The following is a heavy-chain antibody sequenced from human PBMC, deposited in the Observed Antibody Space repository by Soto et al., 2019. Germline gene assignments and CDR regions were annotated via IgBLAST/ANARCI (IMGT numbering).Heavy chain of an antibody. CDR2: ISAYNDNT. V-gene: IGHV1-18*01. J-gene: IGHJ6*02. D-gene: IGHD4-4*01. Sequence: QVQLVQSGAEVKKPGASVKVSCKASGYTFSSYGISCVLQAPGQGLEWVGWISAYNDNTNYAGKFQGRVTMTTDPSTSTAYMDLRSLRSDDTAVYYCWREYSQLGPNTYYYYGMDVWGQGTKVTVSS. CDR1: GYTFSSYG. CDR3: WREYSQLGPNTYYYYGMDV.